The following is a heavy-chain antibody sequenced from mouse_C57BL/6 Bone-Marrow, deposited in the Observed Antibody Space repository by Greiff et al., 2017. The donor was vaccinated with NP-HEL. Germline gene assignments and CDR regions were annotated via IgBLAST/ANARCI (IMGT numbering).Heavy chain of an antibody. V-gene: IGHV1-4*01. CDR3: ARLRVVITTVVARGDFDY. CDR1: GYTFTSYT. J-gene: IGHJ2*01. D-gene: IGHD1-1*01. CDR2: INPSSGYT. Sequence: VQLQQSGAELARPGASVKMSCKASGYTFTSYTMHWVKQRPGQGLEWIGYINPSSGYTKYNQKFKDKATLTADNSSSTAYMHLSSLTSEDSAVYDCARLRVVITTVVARGDFDYWGQGTTLTVSS.